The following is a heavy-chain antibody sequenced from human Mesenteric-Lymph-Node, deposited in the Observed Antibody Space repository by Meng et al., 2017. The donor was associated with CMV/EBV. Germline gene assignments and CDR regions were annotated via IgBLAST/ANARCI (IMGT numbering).Heavy chain of an antibody. Sequence: GSLRLSYTVSGGSISSYYWSWIRQPPGKGLEWIGYIYYSGSTNYNPSLKSRVTISVDTSKNQFSLKLSSVTAADTAVYYCASYRIVPAAIEGYYYYGMDVWGQGTTVTVSS. CDR3: ASYRIVPAAIEGYYYYGMDV. CDR2: IYYSGST. CDR1: GGSISSYY. J-gene: IGHJ6*02. V-gene: IGHV4-59*01. D-gene: IGHD2-2*02.